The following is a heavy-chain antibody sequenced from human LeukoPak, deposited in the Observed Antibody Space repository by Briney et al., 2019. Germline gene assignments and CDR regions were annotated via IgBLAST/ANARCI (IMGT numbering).Heavy chain of an antibody. V-gene: IGHV3-7*01. CDR2: INQDGSEK. CDR3: AGRLYYYYGMDV. Sequence: PGGSLRLSCAASGFTFSDYWMSWVRQAPGKGLEWVANINQDGSEKYYVASVTGRFTISRDNAKNSLYLQMNSLRVEDTAVYYCAGRLYYYYGMDVWGQGTTVTVSS. D-gene: IGHD3-16*01. J-gene: IGHJ6*02. CDR1: GFTFSDYW.